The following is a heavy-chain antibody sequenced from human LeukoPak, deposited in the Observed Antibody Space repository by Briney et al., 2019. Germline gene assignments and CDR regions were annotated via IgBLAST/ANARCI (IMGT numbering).Heavy chain of an antibody. CDR2: ISSSGSTI. Sequence: PGGSLRLSCAASGFTFSDYYMSWIRQAPGKGLEWVSYISSSGSTIYYADSVKGRFTISRDNSKNTLYLQMNSLRAEDTAVYYCASHPSRVEAFDIWGQGTMVTVSS. J-gene: IGHJ3*02. V-gene: IGHV3-11*04. CDR3: ASHPSRVEAFDI. CDR1: GFTFSDYY. D-gene: IGHD3-3*01.